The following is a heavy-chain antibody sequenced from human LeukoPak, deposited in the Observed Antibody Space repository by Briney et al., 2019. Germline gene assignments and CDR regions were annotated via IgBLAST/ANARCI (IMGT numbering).Heavy chain of an antibody. CDR3: ARGYCSSTSCASGDYAFFDY. V-gene: IGHV3-11*06. CDR1: GFTFSDYY. Sequence: GGSLRLSCAASGFTFSDYYMSWIRQAPGKGLEWVSYISISSIYTNYADSVKGRFTISRDNAKNSLYLQMNTLTAEDTAVSHCARGYCSSTSCASGDYAFFDYWGQGPLVTVSS. D-gene: IGHD2-2*01. J-gene: IGHJ4*02. CDR2: ISISSIYT.